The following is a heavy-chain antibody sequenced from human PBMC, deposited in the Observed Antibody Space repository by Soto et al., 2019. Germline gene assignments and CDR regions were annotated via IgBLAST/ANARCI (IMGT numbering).Heavy chain of an antibody. D-gene: IGHD3-10*01. CDR3: ARHNYGSGSTYFDY. Sequence: SETLSLTCTVSCGSISSYYWSWIRQPPGKGLEWIGYIYYSGSTNYNPSLKSRVTISVDTSKNQFSLKLNSMTAADTAVYYCARHNYGSGSTYFDYWGQGTLVTVSS. CDR1: CGSISSYY. CDR2: IYYSGST. V-gene: IGHV4-59*08. J-gene: IGHJ4*02.